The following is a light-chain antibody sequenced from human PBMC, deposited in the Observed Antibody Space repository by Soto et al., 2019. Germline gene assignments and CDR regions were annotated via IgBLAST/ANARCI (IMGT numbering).Light chain of an antibody. CDR2: EVS. J-gene: IGLJ2*01. V-gene: IGLV2-8*01. CDR3: SSDAGSNNWYVV. CDR1: SSDAGGYNY. Sequence: QSALTQPPSASGSPGQSVTISCTGTSSDAGGYNYVSWYQQHSGQAPKLMIYEVSKRPSGVPDRFSGSKSGNTASLTVSGLQGEDEDDSDCSSDAGSNNWYVVFGGGTQLTVL.